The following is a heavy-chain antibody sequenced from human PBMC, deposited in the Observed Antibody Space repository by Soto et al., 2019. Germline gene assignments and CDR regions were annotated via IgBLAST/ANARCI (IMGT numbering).Heavy chain of an antibody. CDR1: GFTFSDYY. CDR3: AREFWIPEGAFDI. Sequence: QVQLVESGGGLVKPGGSLRLSCAASGFTFSDYYMAWIRQAPGKGLEWVSYISTSSSTIYYADSVKGRFTISRDNAKNLLYLQMNSLRAEDTAVYYCAREFWIPEGAFDIWGQGTMVTVSS. D-gene: IGHD1-1*01. J-gene: IGHJ3*02. CDR2: ISTSSSTI. V-gene: IGHV3-11*01.